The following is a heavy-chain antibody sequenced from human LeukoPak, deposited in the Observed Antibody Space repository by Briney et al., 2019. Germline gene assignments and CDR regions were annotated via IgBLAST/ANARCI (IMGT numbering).Heavy chain of an antibody. CDR2: IYYSGST. Sequence: SSETLSLTCTVSGGSISSSSYYWGWIRQPPGKGLEWIESIYYSGSTYYNPSLKSRVTISVDTSKNQFSLKLSSVTAADTAVYYCAHMGDPYESHSMDVWGQGTTVTVSS. D-gene: IGHD3-16*01. J-gene: IGHJ6*02. CDR3: AHMGDPYESHSMDV. V-gene: IGHV4-39*01. CDR1: GGSISSSSYY.